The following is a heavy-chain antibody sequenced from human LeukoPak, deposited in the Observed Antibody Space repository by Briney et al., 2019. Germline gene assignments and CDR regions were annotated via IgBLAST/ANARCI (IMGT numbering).Heavy chain of an antibody. V-gene: IGHV3-48*03. J-gene: IGHJ4*02. Sequence: GGSLRLSCAVSGFSFSYYEMNWVRQAPGKGLECVSYISKSGTEIYYADSVKGRFTISRDSAKSSLYLQMNSLREDDTAIYYCARRFDSWGQGTLVTVSS. CDR1: GFSFSYYE. CDR2: ISKSGTEI. CDR3: ARRFDS.